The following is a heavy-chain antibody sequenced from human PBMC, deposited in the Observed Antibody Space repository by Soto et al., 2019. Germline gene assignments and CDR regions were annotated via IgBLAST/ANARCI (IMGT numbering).Heavy chain of an antibody. D-gene: IGHD5-12*01. Sequence: PSETLSLTCTVSGGSISSYYWSWIRQPPGKGLEWIGYIYYSGSTNYNPSLKSRVTISVDTSKNQFSLKLSSVTAADTAVYYCARHGGYEYYFDYWGQGTLVTVSS. J-gene: IGHJ4*02. CDR2: IYYSGST. CDR3: ARHGGYEYYFDY. CDR1: GGSISSYY. V-gene: IGHV4-59*08.